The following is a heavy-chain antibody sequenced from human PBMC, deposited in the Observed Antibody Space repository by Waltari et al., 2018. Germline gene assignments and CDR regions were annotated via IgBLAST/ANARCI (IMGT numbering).Heavy chain of an antibody. CDR3: ARDKPHDYGDRDDAFDI. Sequence: QVQLQESGPGLVKPSETLSLTCTVSGGSISSYYWSWIRQPPGKGLEWIGYIYYSGSTNYNPSLKSRVTISVDTSKNQFSLKLSSVTAADTAVYYCARDKPHDYGDRDDAFDIWGQGTMVTVSS. J-gene: IGHJ3*02. CDR1: GGSISSYY. CDR2: IYYSGST. V-gene: IGHV4-59*01. D-gene: IGHD4-17*01.